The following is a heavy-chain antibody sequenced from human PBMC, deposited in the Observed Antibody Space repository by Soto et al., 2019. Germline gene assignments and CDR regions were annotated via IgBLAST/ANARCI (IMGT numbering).Heavy chain of an antibody. V-gene: IGHV1-18*01. CDR2: ISAYNGNT. CDR3: ASSVVTMVRGVIINHYYYYGMDV. Sequence: ASVKVSCKASGYTFTSYGISWVRQAPGQGLEWMGWISAYNGNTNYAQKLQGRVTMTTDTSTSTAYMELRSLRSDDTAVYYCASSVVTMVRGVIINHYYYYGMDVWGQGTAVTVSS. D-gene: IGHD3-10*01. J-gene: IGHJ6*02. CDR1: GYTFTSYG.